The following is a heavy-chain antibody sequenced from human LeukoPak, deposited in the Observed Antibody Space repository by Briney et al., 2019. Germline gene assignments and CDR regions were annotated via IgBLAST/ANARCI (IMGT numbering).Heavy chain of an antibody. CDR3: ARDRRGLYDFWSGYHGMDV. CDR2: ISYDGSNK. D-gene: IGHD3-3*01. Sequence: GGSLRLSCAASGFTFSSYAMPWVRQAPGKGLEWVAVISYDGSNKYYADSVKGRFTISRDNSKNTLYLQMNSLRAEDTAVYYCARDRRGLYDFWSGYHGMDVWGQGTTVTVSS. V-gene: IGHV3-30-3*01. J-gene: IGHJ6*02. CDR1: GFTFSSYA.